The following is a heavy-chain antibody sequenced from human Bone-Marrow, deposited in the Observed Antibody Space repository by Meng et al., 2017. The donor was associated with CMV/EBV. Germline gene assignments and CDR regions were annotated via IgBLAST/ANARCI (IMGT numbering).Heavy chain of an antibody. CDR3: ARDYCSSTSCYMAVALFDNWFAP. CDR2: IYYSGST. Sequence: ESLKISCTVSGGSISSYYWSWIRQPPGKGLEWIGYIYYSGSTNYNPSLKSRVTISVDTSKNQFSLKLSSVTAADTAVYYCARDYCSSTSCYMAVALFDNWFAPWGPGTLVTGSS. V-gene: IGHV4-59*12. J-gene: IGHJ5*02. D-gene: IGHD2-2*02. CDR1: GGSISSYY.